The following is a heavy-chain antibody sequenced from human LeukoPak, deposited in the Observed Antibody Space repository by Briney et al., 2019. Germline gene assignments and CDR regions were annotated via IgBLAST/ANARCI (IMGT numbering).Heavy chain of an antibody. CDR1: GFTLKTLS. CDR2: ISGSGANT. J-gene: IGHJ4*02. V-gene: IGHV3-23*01. CDR3: AKERAGYTNPYYFDY. D-gene: IGHD3-16*02. Sequence: GALRLSCAGSGFTLKTLSIKWVRQAPGKGLEWGSTISGSGANTYYADSVRGWFTISRDNSKNTLYLHMNSLRAEDTAVYYCAKERAGYTNPYYFDYWGQGTLVTVSS.